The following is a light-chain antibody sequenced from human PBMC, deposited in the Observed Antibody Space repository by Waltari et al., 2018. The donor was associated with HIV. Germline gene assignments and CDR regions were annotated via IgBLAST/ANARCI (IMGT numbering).Light chain of an antibody. CDR2: EVI. CDR1: SSDVGAYTY. Sequence: QSALTQPPSASGSPGQSVTISCTRTSSDVGAYTYVSWYQQHPGKAPKLMIYEVIKRPSGVPDRFSGSKSGNTASLTVSGLQAEDEADYYCSSYAGSNNVIFGGGTKVTVL. J-gene: IGLJ2*01. CDR3: SSYAGSNNVI. V-gene: IGLV2-8*01.